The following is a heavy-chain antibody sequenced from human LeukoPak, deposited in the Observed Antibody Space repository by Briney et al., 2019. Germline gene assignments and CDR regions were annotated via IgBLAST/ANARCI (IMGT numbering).Heavy chain of an antibody. CDR3: VNLGYSD. CDR1: GFTFSGSP. CDR2: IKNDGSDK. Sequence: GGSLRLSCAASGFTFSGSPINWVRQASGKGLEWVATIKNDGSDKYYVDSVKGRFTLSRDNAKNSVYLQMNSLRVEDTAVYYCVNLGYSDGGQGTLVTVSS. D-gene: IGHD5-12*01. J-gene: IGHJ4*02. V-gene: IGHV3-7*01.